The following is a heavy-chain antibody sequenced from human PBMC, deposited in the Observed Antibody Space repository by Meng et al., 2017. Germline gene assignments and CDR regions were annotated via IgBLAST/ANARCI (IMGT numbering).Heavy chain of an antibody. CDR2: INHSGST. D-gene: IGHD2-2*01. CDR3: ARGHRTAPAAIVVVPAAKEHGGIDY. J-gene: IGHJ4*02. CDR1: GGSFSGYH. V-gene: IGHV4-34*01. Sequence: QGQLQRGAAVLLKPSRTPPLTSACYGGSFSGYHWSGIRQPPGKGLEWIGEINHSGSTNYNPSLKSRVTISVDTSKNQFSLKLSSVTAADTAVYYCARGHRTAPAAIVVVPAAKEHGGIDYWGQGTLVTVSS.